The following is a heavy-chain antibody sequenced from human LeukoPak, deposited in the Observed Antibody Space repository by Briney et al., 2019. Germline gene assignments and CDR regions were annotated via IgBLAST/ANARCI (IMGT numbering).Heavy chain of an antibody. V-gene: IGHV1-46*01. Sequence: ASVKVSCKASGYTFTSYYIHWVRQAPGQGLEWMGIINPSGGSTSYAQKFQGRVTMTRDTSTSTVYMELSSLRSEDTAVYYCARGYCSGGSCYSWFDPWGQGTLVTVSS. CDR2: INPSGGST. D-gene: IGHD2-15*01. CDR1: GYTFTSYY. J-gene: IGHJ5*02. CDR3: ARGYCSGGSCYSWFDP.